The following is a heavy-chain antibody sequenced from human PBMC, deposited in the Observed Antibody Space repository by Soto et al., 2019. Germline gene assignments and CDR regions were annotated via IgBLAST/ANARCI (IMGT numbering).Heavy chain of an antibody. CDR2: IIPIFGTA. CDR1: GGTFSSYA. Sequence: QVQLVQSGAEVKKPGSSVKVSCKASGGTFSSYAISWVRQAPGQGLEWMGGIIPIFGTANYAQKVQGRVTIAADESTSTAHMELSSLISEGKAVYYCARLSGSYYLYYFAFWGQGTLVTVSS. J-gene: IGHJ4*02. D-gene: IGHD1-26*01. V-gene: IGHV1-69*01. CDR3: ARLSGSYYLYYFAF.